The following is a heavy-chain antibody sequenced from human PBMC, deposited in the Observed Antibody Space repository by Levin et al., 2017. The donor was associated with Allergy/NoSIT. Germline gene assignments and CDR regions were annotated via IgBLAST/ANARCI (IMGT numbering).Heavy chain of an antibody. CDR2: IKSKTDGGTT. CDR3: TSGTGTTGPEGFDP. D-gene: IGHD1-14*01. CDR1: GFTFSNAW. J-gene: IGHJ5*02. Sequence: LSLTCAASGFTFSNAWMSWVRQAPGKGLEWVGRIKSKTDGGTTDYAAPVKGRFTISRDDSKNTLYLQMNSLKTEDTAVYYCTSGTGTTGPEGFDPWGQGTLVTVSS. V-gene: IGHV3-15*01.